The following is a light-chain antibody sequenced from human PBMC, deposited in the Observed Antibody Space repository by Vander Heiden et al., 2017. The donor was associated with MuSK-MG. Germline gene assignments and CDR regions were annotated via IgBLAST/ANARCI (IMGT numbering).Light chain of an antibody. Sequence: DIVLTPSPGTLSLSPWESATLSCRASQSVSSSYLAWYQQKPGQAPRRLSYGASSRATGITDRFSGSGSGTDFTLTISRLETEDFAVYYCQQDGSSPLTFGKGNKVEIK. J-gene: IGKJ1*01. V-gene: IGKV3-20*01. CDR1: QSVSSSY. CDR3: QQDGSSPLT. CDR2: GAS.